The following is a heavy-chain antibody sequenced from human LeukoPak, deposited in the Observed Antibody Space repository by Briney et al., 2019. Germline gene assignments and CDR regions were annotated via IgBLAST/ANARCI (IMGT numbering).Heavy chain of an antibody. V-gene: IGHV3-48*03. D-gene: IGHD6-19*01. CDR3: ARRSGIAVAGAFDY. Sequence: GGSLRLSCAASGFTFNNYEMNWVRQAPGKGLEWVSYISNTGSTIFYADSVKGRFTISRDNSKNTLYLQMNSLRAEDTAVYYCARRSGIAVAGAFDYWGQGTLVTVSS. CDR2: ISNTGSTI. CDR1: GFTFNNYE. J-gene: IGHJ4*02.